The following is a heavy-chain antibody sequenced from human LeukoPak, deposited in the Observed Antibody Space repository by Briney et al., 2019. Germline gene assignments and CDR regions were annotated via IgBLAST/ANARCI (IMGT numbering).Heavy chain of an antibody. CDR1: GFTFSSYG. V-gene: IGHV3-30*18. D-gene: IGHD3-10*01. Sequence: GGSLRLSCAASGFTFSSYGMHWVRQAPGKGLEWVAVISYDGSNKYYADSVKGRFTISRVNSKNTLYLQMNSLRAEDTAVYYCAKDYASYYGSGSYYNGYFDYWGQGTLVTVSS. J-gene: IGHJ4*02. CDR2: ISYDGSNK. CDR3: AKDYASYYGSGSYYNGYFDY.